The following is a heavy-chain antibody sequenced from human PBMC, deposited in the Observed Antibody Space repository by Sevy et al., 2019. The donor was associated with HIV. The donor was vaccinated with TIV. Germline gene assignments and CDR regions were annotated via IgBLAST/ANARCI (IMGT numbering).Heavy chain of an antibody. CDR1: GYTLTEFS. D-gene: IGHD3-9*01. CDR2: FDPEEGDAET. V-gene: IGHV1-24*01. J-gene: IGHJ4*02. Sequence: ASVKVSCKVSGYTLTEFSIHWVRQAPGKGLEGMGGFDPEEGDAETPYAQKFRDRLTMPADTCTDTVYMELSSLRSEDTAVYYCATDTTGYHSTLDYWGQGTLVTVSS. CDR3: ATDTTGYHSTLDY.